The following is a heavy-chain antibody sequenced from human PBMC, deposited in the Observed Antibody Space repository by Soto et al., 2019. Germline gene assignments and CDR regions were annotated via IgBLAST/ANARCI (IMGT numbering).Heavy chain of an antibody. CDR1: GYTFTSYY. D-gene: IGHD1-7*01. J-gene: IGHJ4*02. V-gene: IGHV1-46*01. CDR2: INPSGGST. CDR3: AREAGTYMFDY. Sequence: ASVKVSCKASGYTFTSYYMHWVRQAPGQRLEWMGIINPSGGSTSYAQKFQGRVTITRDTSASTAYMELSSLRSEDTAVYYCAREAGTYMFDYWGQGTLVTVSS.